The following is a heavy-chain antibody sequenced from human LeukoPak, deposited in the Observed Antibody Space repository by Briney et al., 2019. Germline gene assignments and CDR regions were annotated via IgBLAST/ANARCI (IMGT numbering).Heavy chain of an antibody. CDR2: IYSSGST. Sequence: AETLSLSCTASGVPISCYYGRLILPPAGKGLELFGHIYSSGSTNYNPSLKSRVTMSVDTSKYQFSLKLSSVTAADTAVYDCSRGHYYDRSAQTLVDAFDIWGQGTKVTVSS. J-gene: IGHJ3*02. D-gene: IGHD3-22*01. CDR1: GVPISCYY. CDR3: SRGHYYDRSAQTLVDAFDI. V-gene: IGHV4-4*07.